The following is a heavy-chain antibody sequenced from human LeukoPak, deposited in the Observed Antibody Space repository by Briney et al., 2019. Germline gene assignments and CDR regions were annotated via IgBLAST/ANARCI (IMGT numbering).Heavy chain of an antibody. J-gene: IGHJ6*02. V-gene: IGHV1-3*01. CDR3: ARGGPLAMDPYYYYGMDV. CDR1: GYTFTSYA. Sequence: GASVKVSCKASGYTFTSYAMHWVRQAPGQRLEWMGWINAGNGNTKYSQKFQGRVTITRDTSASTAYMELSSLRSEDTAVYYCARGGPLAMDPYYYYGMDVWGQGTTVTVSS. D-gene: IGHD5-18*01. CDR2: INAGNGNT.